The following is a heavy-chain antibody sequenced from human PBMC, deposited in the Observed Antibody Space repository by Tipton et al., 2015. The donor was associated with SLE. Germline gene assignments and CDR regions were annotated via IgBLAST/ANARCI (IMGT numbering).Heavy chain of an antibody. CDR3: ARVQYSSGSCFFDY. V-gene: IGHV3-21*03. Sequence: SLRLSCAASGITFSSYWMHWVRQPPGKGLEWVSSISSGSLSMYYGDSVKGRFTISRDNAKNSLYLQMNSLREDDTAVYYCARVQYSSGSCFFDYWGQGPLVTVSS. D-gene: IGHD6-19*01. J-gene: IGHJ4*02. CDR1: GITFSSYW. CDR2: ISSGSLSM.